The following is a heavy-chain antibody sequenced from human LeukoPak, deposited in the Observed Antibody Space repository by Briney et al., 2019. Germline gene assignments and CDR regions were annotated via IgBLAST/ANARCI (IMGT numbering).Heavy chain of an antibody. V-gene: IGHV3-21*01. CDR2: VSSSSSYI. J-gene: IGHJ4*02. CDR1: RFTFSSYI. Sequence: GGSLRLSRAPSRFTFSSYIMNWVHHAPGRGVDGVSSVSSSSSYIYYADSVKVRFTISRDNAKYSLYLQMNSLRAEDTAVYYCARGAAAGNADYWGQGTLVTVSS. CDR3: ARGAAAGNADY. D-gene: IGHD6-13*01.